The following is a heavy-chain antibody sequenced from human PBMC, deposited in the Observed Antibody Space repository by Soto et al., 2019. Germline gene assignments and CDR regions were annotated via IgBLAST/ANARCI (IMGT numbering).Heavy chain of an antibody. J-gene: IGHJ4*02. Sequence: QVQLVESGGGVVQPGRSLRLSCAASGFTFSSYGMHWVRQAPGKGLEWVAVIWYDGSNKYYADSVKGRFTISRDNSKNTLYLQMNSLRTEDAAMYYCARESGVMATNSFDYWGQGTLVTVSS. CDR3: ARESGVMATNSFDY. V-gene: IGHV3-33*01. CDR1: GFTFSSYG. D-gene: IGHD3-16*01. CDR2: IWYDGSNK.